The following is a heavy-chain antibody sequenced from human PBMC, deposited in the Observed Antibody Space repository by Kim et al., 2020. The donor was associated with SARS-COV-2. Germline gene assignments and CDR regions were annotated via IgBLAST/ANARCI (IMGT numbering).Heavy chain of an antibody. V-gene: IGHV4-59*01. J-gene: IGHJ6*02. Sequence: SETLSLTCTVSGGSISSYYWSWIRQPPGKGLEWIGYSYYSGSTNYNPYLKSQVTITVDTSKNQFSLKLSSVTAADTAVYYCAWYTTVVYGMDVWGQGTTVTVSS. CDR2: SYYSGST. CDR1: GGSISSYY. D-gene: IGHD4-17*01. CDR3: AWYTTVVYGMDV.